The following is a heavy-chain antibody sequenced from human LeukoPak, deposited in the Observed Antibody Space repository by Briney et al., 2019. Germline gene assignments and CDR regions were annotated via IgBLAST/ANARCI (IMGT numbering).Heavy chain of an antibody. CDR3: ATLAGCTNGVCYSFDY. CDR1: GYTLTELS. J-gene: IGHJ4*02. D-gene: IGHD2-8*01. CDR2: FDPEDGET. V-gene: IGHV1-24*01. Sequence: ASVKVSCKVSGYTLTELSMHWVRQAPGKGLEWMGGFDPEDGETIYAQKFQGRVTMTEDTSTDTAYMELSSLRSEDTAVYYCATLAGCTNGVCYSFDYWGQGTLVTVSS.